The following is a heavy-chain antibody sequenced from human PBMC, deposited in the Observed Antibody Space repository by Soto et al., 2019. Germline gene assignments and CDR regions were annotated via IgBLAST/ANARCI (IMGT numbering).Heavy chain of an antibody. D-gene: IGHD1-26*01. J-gene: IGHJ4*02. CDR2: IIPIFGTA. CDR1: GGTFSSYS. CDR3: ARDGGRHSGGIDY. V-gene: IGHV1-69*01. Sequence: QVQLVQSGAEGKKPGSSVKVSCKASGGTFSSYSINWVRQAPGQGLEWMGEIIPIFGTANYAQKFQGRVTITADESTSTVYMELSSLRSEDTAVYYCARDGGRHSGGIDYWGQGTLVTVSS.